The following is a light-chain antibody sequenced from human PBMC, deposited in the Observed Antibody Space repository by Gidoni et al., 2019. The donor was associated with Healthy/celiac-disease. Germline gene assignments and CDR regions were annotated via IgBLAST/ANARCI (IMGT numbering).Light chain of an antibody. J-gene: IGKJ1*01. CDR1: HSISSY. CDR3: QQSDSTPRT. V-gene: IGKV1-39*01. CDR2: AAS. Sequence: DIQPTQSPSPLSASVGDSVTSNCRASHSISSYLNWYQQKPGKAPKLLIYAASSLQSGVPSRFSGSGSGTDFTLTISSLQPEDFATYYCQQSDSTPRTFGQGTKVEIK.